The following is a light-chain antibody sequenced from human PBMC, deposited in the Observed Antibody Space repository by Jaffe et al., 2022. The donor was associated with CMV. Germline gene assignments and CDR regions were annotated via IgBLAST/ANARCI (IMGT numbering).Light chain of an antibody. J-gene: IGKJ4*01. CDR1: QSINNF. CDR2: DVF. V-gene: IGKV3-11*01. CDR3: QQRSNWPLT. Sequence: EIVLTQSPATLSLSPGERATLSCRASQSINNFLAWYQQKPGQAPRLLIYDVFNRATGIPARFSGSGSGTDFTLTISSLEPEDFAVYYCQQRSNWPLTFGGGTKVEIK.